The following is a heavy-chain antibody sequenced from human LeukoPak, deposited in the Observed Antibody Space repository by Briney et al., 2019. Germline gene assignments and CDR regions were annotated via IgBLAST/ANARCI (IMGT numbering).Heavy chain of an antibody. D-gene: IGHD6-6*01. J-gene: IGHJ4*02. CDR3: AREYSSSSRYFDY. Sequence: GGSLRLSCAASGWVRQAPGKGLEWVAVISYDGSNKYYADSVKGRFTISRDISKNTLYLQMYSLRAEDTAVYYCAREYSSSSRYFDYWGQGALVTVSS. CDR2: ISYDGSNK. CDR1: G. V-gene: IGHV3-30*03.